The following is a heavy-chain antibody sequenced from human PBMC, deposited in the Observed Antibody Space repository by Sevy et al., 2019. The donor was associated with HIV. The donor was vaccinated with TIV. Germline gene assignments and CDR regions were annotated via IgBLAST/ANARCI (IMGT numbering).Heavy chain of an antibody. CDR2: FDPEDGRI. CDR3: ATTKDYYDNSGYPFDY. D-gene: IGHD3-22*01. J-gene: IGHJ4*02. Sequence: ASVKVCCKVSGNTLTGLSMNWVRQAPGEGLEWMGTFDPEDGRIMYAQKFQGRVTMTEDTSTDTAYMELSSLRSEDTAVYYCATTKDYYDNSGYPFDYWGQGTLVTVSS. V-gene: IGHV1-24*01. CDR1: GNTLTGLS.